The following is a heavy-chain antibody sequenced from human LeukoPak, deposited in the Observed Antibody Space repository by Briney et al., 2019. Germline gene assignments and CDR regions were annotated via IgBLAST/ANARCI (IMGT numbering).Heavy chain of an antibody. CDR3: ARVLRVTSWYGEEWFDP. V-gene: IGHV3-64*01. J-gene: IGHJ5*02. CDR1: GFTFSSYA. CDR2: ISSNGGST. Sequence: GGSLRLSCAASGFTFSSYAMHWVRQAPGKGLEYVSAISSNGGSTYYANSVKGRFTISRDNSKNTLYLQMGSLRAEDMAVYYCARVLRVTSWYGEEWFDPWGQGTLVTVSS. D-gene: IGHD6-13*01.